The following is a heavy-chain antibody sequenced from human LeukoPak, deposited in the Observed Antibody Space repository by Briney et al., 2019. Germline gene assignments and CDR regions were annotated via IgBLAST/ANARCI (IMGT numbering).Heavy chain of an antibody. CDR2: ISGRGGRT. V-gene: IGHV3-23*01. CDR3: ARDPAAWDY. D-gene: IGHD1-26*01. J-gene: IGHJ4*02. CDR1: GFTFSSYG. Sequence: GGSLRLSCAASGFTFSSYGMSWVRQAPGKGLEWVSAISGRGGRTYYADSVKGRFTISRDNAKNSLYLQMNSLRVEDTALYYCARDPAAWDYWGQGTLVTVSS.